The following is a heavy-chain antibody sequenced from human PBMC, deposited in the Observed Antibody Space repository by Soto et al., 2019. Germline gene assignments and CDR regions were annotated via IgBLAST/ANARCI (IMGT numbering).Heavy chain of an antibody. V-gene: IGHV4-61*08. CDR2: IYYSGST. D-gene: IGHD2-15*01. Sequence: PSETLSLTCTVSGGSISSGGYYWSWIRQPPGKGLEWIGYIYYSGSTNYNPSLKSRVTISVDTSKNQFSLKLSSVTAADTAVYYCARGPRTTTPIPNWLDPWGQGTLVTVSS. CDR3: ARGPRTTTPIPNWLDP. CDR1: GGSISSGGYY. J-gene: IGHJ5*02.